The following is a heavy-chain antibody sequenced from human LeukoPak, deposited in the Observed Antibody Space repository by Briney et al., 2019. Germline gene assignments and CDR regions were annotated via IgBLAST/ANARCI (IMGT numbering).Heavy chain of an antibody. Sequence: GASVKVSCKASGYTFTSYGINWVRQAPGQGLEWMGWINPNSGGTNYAQKFQGRVTMTRDTSISTAYMELSRLRSDDTAVYYCARRRPYDSSGIEFDYWGQGTLVTVSS. CDR2: INPNSGGT. CDR1: GYTFTSYG. J-gene: IGHJ4*02. D-gene: IGHD3-22*01. V-gene: IGHV1-2*02. CDR3: ARRRPYDSSGIEFDY.